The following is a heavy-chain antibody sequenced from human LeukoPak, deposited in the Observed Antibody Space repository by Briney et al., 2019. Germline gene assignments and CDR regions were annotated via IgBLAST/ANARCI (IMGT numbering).Heavy chain of an antibody. J-gene: IGHJ4*02. D-gene: IGHD3-10*01. CDR2: IKQDGSEK. V-gene: IGHV3-7*01. CDR1: GFTFSSYW. Sequence: PGGSLRLSCAASGFTFSSYWMSWVRQAPGKGLEWVANIKQDGSEKYYVDSVKGRFTISRDDAKNSLYLQMNSLRAEDTAVYYCARIVRGVIPYFDYWGQGTLVTVSS. CDR3: ARIVRGVIPYFDY.